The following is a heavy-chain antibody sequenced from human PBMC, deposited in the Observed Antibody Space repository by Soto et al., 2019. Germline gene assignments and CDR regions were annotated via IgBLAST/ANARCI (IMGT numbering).Heavy chain of an antibody. D-gene: IGHD1-26*01. CDR3: ARGGSIVGVVDY. CDR2: INYSGST. CDR1: CGSISSYY. J-gene: IGHJ4*02. V-gene: IGHV4-59*01. Sequence: SETLSLTCTVSCGSISSYYWSWIRQPPGKGLEWIGYINYSGSTNYNPSLKSRVTISVDTSKNQFSLKLSSVTAADTAVYYCARGGSIVGVVDYWGQGTLVTVSS.